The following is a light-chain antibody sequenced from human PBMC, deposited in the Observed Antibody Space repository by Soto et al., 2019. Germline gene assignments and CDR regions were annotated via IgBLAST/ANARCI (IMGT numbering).Light chain of an antibody. J-gene: IGKJ1*01. Sequence: EIVVTQSPATLSLSPGERATLSCRASQSVSSYLAWYQQKPGQAPRPLIYHASNQATGIPARFSESGSGKDLPLTISRLEPEDFAVYYCHQRTNWTPWTFGQGTKVQIK. V-gene: IGKV3-11*01. CDR1: QSVSSY. CDR3: HQRTNWTPWT. CDR2: HAS.